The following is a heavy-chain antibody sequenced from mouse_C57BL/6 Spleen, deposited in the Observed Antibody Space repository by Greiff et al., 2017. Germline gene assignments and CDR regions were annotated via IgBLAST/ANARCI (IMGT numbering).Heavy chain of an antibody. V-gene: IGHV1-54*01. D-gene: IGHD1-1*01. J-gene: IGHJ4*01. CDR1: GYAFTNYL. CDR2: INPGSGGT. Sequence: QVQLQQSGAELVRPGTSVKVSCKASGYAFTNYLIEWVKQRPGQGLEWIGVINPGSGGTNYNEKFKGKATLTADKSSSTAYMQLSSLTSEDSAVYFCASIYYYGSSSPMDYWGQGTSVTVSS. CDR3: ASIYYYGSSSPMDY.